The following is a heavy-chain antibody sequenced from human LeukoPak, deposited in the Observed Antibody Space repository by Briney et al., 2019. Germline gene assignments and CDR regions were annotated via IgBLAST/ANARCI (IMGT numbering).Heavy chain of an antibody. Sequence: SETLSLTCTVSGGSISSYYWSWIRQPAGKGLEWIGRIYTSGGTNYNPSLKSRVTISVDKSKNQFSLKLSSVTAADTAVYYCARVWWDADAFDIWGQGTMVTVSS. V-gene: IGHV4-4*07. J-gene: IGHJ3*02. CDR1: GGSISSYY. CDR2: IYTSGGT. D-gene: IGHD2-8*02. CDR3: ARVWWDADAFDI.